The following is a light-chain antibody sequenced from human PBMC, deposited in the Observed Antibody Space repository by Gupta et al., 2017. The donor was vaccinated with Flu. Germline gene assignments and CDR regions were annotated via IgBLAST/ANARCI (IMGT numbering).Light chain of an antibody. Sequence: GRQTVHWYQQKAGQAPVLVVSDDSDRPSGISERISGSTSGNTATLTIRSVEVGDEADYFCRVWDSGSDHCVFGGGTKLTVI. CDR1: GRQT. CDR2: DDS. CDR3: RVWDSGSDHCV. J-gene: IGLJ2*01. V-gene: IGLV3-21*02.